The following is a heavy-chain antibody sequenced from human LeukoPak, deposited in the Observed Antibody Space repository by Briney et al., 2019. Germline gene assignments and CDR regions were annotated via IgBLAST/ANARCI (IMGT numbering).Heavy chain of an antibody. CDR1: GGTFSSYA. Sequence: ASVKVSCKASGGTFSSYAISWVRQAPGQGLEWMGGIIPILGIANYAQKFQGRVTITADKSTSTAYMELSSLRSEDTAVYYCARGWDGYNVGYFDYWGQGTLVTVSS. D-gene: IGHD5-24*01. CDR2: IIPILGIA. CDR3: ARGWDGYNVGYFDY. J-gene: IGHJ4*02. V-gene: IGHV1-69*10.